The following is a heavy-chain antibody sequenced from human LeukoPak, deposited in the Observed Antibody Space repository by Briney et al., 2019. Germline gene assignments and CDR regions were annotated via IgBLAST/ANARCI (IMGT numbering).Heavy chain of an antibody. V-gene: IGHV3-7*01. CDR3: ARVLGCTNGVCHDAFDI. CDR2: IKEDGGEI. D-gene: IGHD2-8*01. CDR1: GFTFSSYW. Sequence: GGSLRLSCAASGFTFSSYWMSWVRQATGKGLEWVANIKEDGGEIFHVASVKGRFTSCRDNAKKSLYLQMNSLRAEDTAVYFCARVLGCTNGVCHDAFDIWGQGTVVTVSS. J-gene: IGHJ3*02.